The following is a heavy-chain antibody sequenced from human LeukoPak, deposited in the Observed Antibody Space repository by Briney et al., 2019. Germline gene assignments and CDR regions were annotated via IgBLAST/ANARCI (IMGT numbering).Heavy chain of an antibody. CDR2: ISGSGAGT. J-gene: IGHJ4*02. V-gene: IGHV3-23*01. D-gene: IGHD3-10*01. CDR1: GFTFSSYA. CDR3: AKGTRGSGTSYNDDY. Sequence: GGSLRLSCAASGFTFSSYAMSWVRQDPGKGLEWVSTISGSGAGTYYADSVKGRFTISRDNPKNTLYLQMNSLRAEDTAIYYCAKGTRGSGTSYNDDYWGQGTLVTVSS.